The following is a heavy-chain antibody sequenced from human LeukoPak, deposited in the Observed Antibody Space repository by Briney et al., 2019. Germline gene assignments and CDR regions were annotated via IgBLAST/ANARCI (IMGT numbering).Heavy chain of an antibody. CDR3: AKRASGYYFDS. CDR2: ISTTGDTT. D-gene: IGHD5-12*01. Sequence: GGSLRLSCAASGFTFSTYGMSWVRQAPGKGLEWVSTISTTGDTTYYTDSVKGRFTISRDNSKNTVYLQMSSLRAEDTAVFYCAKRASGYYFDSWGQGTLVTXX. J-gene: IGHJ4*02. CDR1: GFTFSTYG. V-gene: IGHV3-23*01.